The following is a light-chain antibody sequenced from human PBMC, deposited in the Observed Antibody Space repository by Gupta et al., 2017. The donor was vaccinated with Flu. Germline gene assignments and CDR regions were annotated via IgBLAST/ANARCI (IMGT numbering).Light chain of an antibody. CDR2: GAS. CDR1: HSISNN. Sequence: GERAALSCRASHSISNNLVWYQQKPGQAPRCLIYGASTRATGIPARFSGSGSGTEFTLTISNLQSEDFAVYYCQQYHNWPRTFDQGTRVEI. CDR3: QQYHNWPRT. J-gene: IGKJ1*01. V-gene: IGKV3-15*01.